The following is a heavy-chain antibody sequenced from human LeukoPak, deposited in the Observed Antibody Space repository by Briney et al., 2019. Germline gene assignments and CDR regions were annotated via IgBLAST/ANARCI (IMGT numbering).Heavy chain of an antibody. CDR3: AKPTYGSGSPDY. CDR2: ISSGSGGGT. D-gene: IGHD3-10*01. V-gene: IGHV3-23*01. Sequence: GGSLRLSCAPSGFTVSSYSMSWVRQAPGKWLGWVSAISSGSGGGTYYADSVKGLFTVSRDNSKNTLYLQMNSLRAEDTAVYYCAKPTYGSGSPDYWGQGTLVTVSS. J-gene: IGHJ4*02. CDR1: GFTVSSYS.